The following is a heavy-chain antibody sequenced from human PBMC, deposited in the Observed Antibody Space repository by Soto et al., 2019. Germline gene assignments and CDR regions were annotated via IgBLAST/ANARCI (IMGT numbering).Heavy chain of an antibody. CDR3: ARDVVEMIVVVSPFDY. CDR1: GYTFTSYG. D-gene: IGHD3-22*01. Sequence: ASVKVSCKASGYTFTSYGISWVRQAPGQGLEWMGWISAYNGNTNYAQKLQGRVTMTTDTSTSTAYMGLRSLRSDDTAVYYCARDVVEMIVVVSPFDYWGQGTLVTVSS. CDR2: ISAYNGNT. J-gene: IGHJ4*02. V-gene: IGHV1-18*01.